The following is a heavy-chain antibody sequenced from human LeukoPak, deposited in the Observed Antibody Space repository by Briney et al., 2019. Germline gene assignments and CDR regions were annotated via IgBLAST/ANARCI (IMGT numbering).Heavy chain of an antibody. CDR3: ARDRAIIVVLFYFGMDV. J-gene: IGHJ6*02. Sequence: ASVKVSCKASGYTFTSYYVHWVRQAPGQGLEWMGIINPSGGSTSYAQKFQGRVTMTRDTSTSTVYMELSSLRSEDTAVYYCARDRAIIVVLFYFGMDVWGQGTTVTVSS. D-gene: IGHD3-22*01. V-gene: IGHV1-46*01. CDR1: GYTFTSYY. CDR2: INPSGGST.